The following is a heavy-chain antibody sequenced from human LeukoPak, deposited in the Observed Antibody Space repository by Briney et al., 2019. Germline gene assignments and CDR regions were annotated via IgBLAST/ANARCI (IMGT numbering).Heavy chain of an antibody. Sequence: SVKVSCKASGGTFSSYAISWVRQAPGQGLEWMGRIIPIFGTANYAQKFQGRVTITTDESTSTAYMELSSLRSEDTAVYYCARVSASMDLSGCSYNWFDPWGQGTLVTVSS. CDR3: ARVSASMDLSGCSYNWFDP. CDR1: GGTFSSYA. V-gene: IGHV1-69*05. J-gene: IGHJ5*02. D-gene: IGHD6-19*01. CDR2: IIPIFGTA.